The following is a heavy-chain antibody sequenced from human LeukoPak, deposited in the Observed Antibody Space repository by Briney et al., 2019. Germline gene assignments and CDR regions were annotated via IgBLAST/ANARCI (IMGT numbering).Heavy chain of an antibody. CDR1: GYTFTGYY. D-gene: IGHD2-8*01. J-gene: IGHJ4*02. CDR3: ARDLPVPMVYATRPTDDY. Sequence: ASVKVSCKASGYTFTGYYMHWVRQAPGQGLEWMGWINPNSGGTNYAQKFQGRVTMTRETSISTAYMELSRLRSDDTAVYYCARDLPVPMVYATRPTDDYWGQGTLVTVSS. CDR2: INPNSGGT. V-gene: IGHV1-2*02.